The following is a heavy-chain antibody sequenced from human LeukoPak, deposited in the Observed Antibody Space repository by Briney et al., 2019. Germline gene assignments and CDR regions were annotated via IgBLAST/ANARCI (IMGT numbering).Heavy chain of an antibody. CDR1: GYTFTGYY. CDR2: INPNSGGT. CDR3: ATSRGGYCSGGSCYEGDNWFDP. V-gene: IGHV1-2*02. Sequence: ASVKVSCKASGYTFTGYYMHWVRQAPGQGLEWMGWINPNSGGTNYAQKFQGRVTMTRDTSISTAYMELSRLRSDDTAVYYCATSRGGYCSGGSCYEGDNWFDPWGQGTLVTVSS. J-gene: IGHJ5*02. D-gene: IGHD2-15*01.